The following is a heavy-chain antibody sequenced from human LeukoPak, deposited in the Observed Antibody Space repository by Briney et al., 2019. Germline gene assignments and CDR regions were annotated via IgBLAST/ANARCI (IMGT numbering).Heavy chain of an antibody. CDR1: GGTFSSYA. CDR3: ARHGGSYTFDR. CDR2: IIPILGIA. V-gene: IGHV1-69*04. Sequence: SVKVSCKASGGTFSSYAISWVRQAPGQGLEWMGRIIPILGIANYAQKFQGRVTITADKSTSTAYMEESSLRSEDTAVYYCARHGGSYTFDRWGQGVLVTVSS. D-gene: IGHD1-26*01. J-gene: IGHJ4*02.